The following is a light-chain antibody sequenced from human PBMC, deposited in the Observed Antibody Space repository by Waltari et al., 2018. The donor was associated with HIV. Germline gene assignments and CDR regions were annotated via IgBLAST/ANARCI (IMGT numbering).Light chain of an antibody. CDR3: AAWDDSLNGVV. J-gene: IGLJ2*01. CDR2: SNN. CDR1: RSTLGTNT. Sequence: QSVLTQPPSASGPPGQRVTISCSGSRSTLGTNTVNWYQQLPGTSPKLLICSNNQRPSGVPDRFSCSRSGTSASLAISGLRSEDEADYYCAAWDDSLNGVVFGGGTKLTVL. V-gene: IGLV1-44*01.